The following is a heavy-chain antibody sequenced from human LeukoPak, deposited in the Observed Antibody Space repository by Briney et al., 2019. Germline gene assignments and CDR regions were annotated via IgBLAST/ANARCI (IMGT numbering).Heavy chain of an antibody. J-gene: IGHJ4*02. V-gene: IGHV3-23*01. CDR2: ISGSGGST. D-gene: IGHD3-3*01. CDR1: GFTFSSYA. Sequence: GGSLRLSCAASGFTFSSYAMSWVRQAPGKGLEWVSAISGSGGSTYYADSVKGRFTISRDNPKNTLYLQMNSLRAEDTAVYYCAKNALFGVVISYFDYWGQGTLVTVSS. CDR3: AKNALFGVVISYFDY.